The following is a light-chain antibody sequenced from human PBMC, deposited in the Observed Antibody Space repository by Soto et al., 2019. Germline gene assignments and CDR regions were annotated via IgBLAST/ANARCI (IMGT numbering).Light chain of an antibody. CDR2: EHN. CDR3: QSYDVSNWV. V-gene: IGLV6-57*03. J-gene: IGLJ3*02. Sequence: FMLTQPHSVSESPGKTVTISCTRSTGSIASNYVQWFQQRPGSAPTTVIYEHNRRPSGVPDRFSGSIDSSSNSASLTFSGLKTEDEADYQCQSYDVSNWVFGGGTQLTVL. CDR1: TGSIASNY.